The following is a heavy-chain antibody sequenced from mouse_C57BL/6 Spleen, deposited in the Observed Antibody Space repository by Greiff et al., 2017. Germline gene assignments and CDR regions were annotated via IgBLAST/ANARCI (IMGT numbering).Heavy chain of an antibody. Sequence: QVHVKQSGAELARPGASVKLSCKASGYTFTSYGISWVKQRTGQGLEWIGEIYPRSGNTYYNEKFKGKATLTADTSSSTAYMELRSLTSEDSAVYFCARSPSYSPYYFDYWGQGTTLTVSS. CDR1: GYTFTSYG. J-gene: IGHJ2*01. V-gene: IGHV1-81*01. CDR3: ARSPSYSPYYFDY. CDR2: IYPRSGNT. D-gene: IGHD1-1*01.